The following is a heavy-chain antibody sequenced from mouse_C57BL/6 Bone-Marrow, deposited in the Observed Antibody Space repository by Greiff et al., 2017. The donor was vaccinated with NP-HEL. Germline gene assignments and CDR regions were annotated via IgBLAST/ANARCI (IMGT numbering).Heavy chain of an antibody. CDR2: ISSGGSYT. CDR1: GFTFSSYG. V-gene: IGHV5-6*02. CDR3: ARQAHYYGSPYYFDY. Sequence: DVMLVESGGDLVKPGGSLKLSCAASGFTFSSYGMSWVRQTPDKRLEWVATISSGGSYTYYPDSVKGRFTISRDNAKNTLYLQMSSLKSEDTAMYYCARQAHYYGSPYYFDYWGQGTTLTVSS. J-gene: IGHJ2*01. D-gene: IGHD1-1*01.